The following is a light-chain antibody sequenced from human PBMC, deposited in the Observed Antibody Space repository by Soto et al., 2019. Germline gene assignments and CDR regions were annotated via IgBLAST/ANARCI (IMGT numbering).Light chain of an antibody. Sequence: QSVLTQPASVSGSPGQSITISCTGTSSDVGSYNLVSWYQQHPGKAPKLMIYEGSKRPSGVSNRFSGSKSGNTASLTISGLQAEDEADYYCSSYRSGGTFVFGSGTKVTAL. V-gene: IGLV2-14*02. J-gene: IGLJ1*01. CDR3: SSYRSGGTFV. CDR2: EGS. CDR1: SSDVGSYNL.